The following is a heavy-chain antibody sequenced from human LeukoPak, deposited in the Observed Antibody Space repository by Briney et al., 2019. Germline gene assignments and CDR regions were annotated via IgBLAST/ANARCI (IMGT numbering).Heavy chain of an antibody. CDR2: ISGSGGST. CDR1: GFTFSSYS. CDR3: AKDRYCSGGSCYRTLDY. D-gene: IGHD2-15*01. Sequence: GGSLRLSCAAPGFTFSSYSMNWVRQAPGKGLEWVSAISGSGGSTYYADSVKGRFTISRDNSKNTLYLQMNSLRAEDTAVYYCAKDRYCSGGSCYRTLDYWGQGTLVTVSS. J-gene: IGHJ4*02. V-gene: IGHV3-23*01.